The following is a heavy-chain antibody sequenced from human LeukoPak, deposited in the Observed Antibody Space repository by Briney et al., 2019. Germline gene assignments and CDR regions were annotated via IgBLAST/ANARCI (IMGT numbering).Heavy chain of an antibody. CDR3: ARGPSIAARYDAFDI. Sequence: GGSLRLSCAASGFTFNNYAMTWVRQAPGKGLEWVSGISGSGGSTYYADSVKGRFTISRDNAKNSLYLQVISLRAEDTAVYYCARGPSIAARYDAFDIWGQGTMVTVSS. V-gene: IGHV3-23*01. D-gene: IGHD6-6*01. CDR2: ISGSGGST. CDR1: GFTFNNYA. J-gene: IGHJ3*02.